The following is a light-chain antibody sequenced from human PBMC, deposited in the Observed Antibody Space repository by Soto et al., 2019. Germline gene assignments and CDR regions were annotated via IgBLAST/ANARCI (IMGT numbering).Light chain of an antibody. Sequence: QSALTQPRSVSGSPGQSVTVSCTGTSSDVGAYDYVSWYQHHPGNAPKMLIYDLSRRPSGVPDRFSASKSGNTASLTISGLQAEDEADYYCCSYAGRYSWVFGGGTKVTVL. CDR3: CSYAGRYSWV. CDR1: SSDVGAYDY. CDR2: DLS. V-gene: IGLV2-11*01. J-gene: IGLJ3*02.